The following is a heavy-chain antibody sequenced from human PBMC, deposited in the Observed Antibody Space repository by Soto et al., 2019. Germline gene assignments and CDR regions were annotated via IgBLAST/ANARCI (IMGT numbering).Heavy chain of an antibody. J-gene: IGHJ6*02. CDR3: ARDKDRQQLGGNYYYGIDV. CDR2: IIPIFSTP. D-gene: IGHD2-15*01. V-gene: IGHV1-69*12. CDR1: GGTFGNSA. Sequence: QVQLVQSGAEVKKPGSSVTVSCKASGGTFGNSAISWVRQAPGQGLEWMGGIIPIFSTPDYAQKFQRRVTITADESTTTAYMELTSLKSEDTAVYYCARDKDRQQLGGNYYYGIDVWGQGNTVTVSS.